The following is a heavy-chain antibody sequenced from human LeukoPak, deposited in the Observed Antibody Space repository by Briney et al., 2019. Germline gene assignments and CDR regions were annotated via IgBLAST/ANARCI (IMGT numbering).Heavy chain of an antibody. V-gene: IGHV5-51*01. Sequence: GESLKISCKGSGYSFTNYFIGWVRQMPGKCLEWMGIIYPGYSDTRYSPSFRGQVTISADKSISTAYLQWSSLKASDTAMYYCARHGQKEIGYYEVDYWGQGTLVTVSS. CDR3: ARHGQKEIGYYEVDY. CDR2: IYPGYSDT. CDR1: GYSFTNYF. D-gene: IGHD3-22*01. J-gene: IGHJ4*02.